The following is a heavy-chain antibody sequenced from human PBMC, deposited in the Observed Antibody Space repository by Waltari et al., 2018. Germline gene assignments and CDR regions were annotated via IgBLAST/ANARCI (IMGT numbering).Heavy chain of an antibody. J-gene: IGHJ4*02. CDR2: IYHSEST. CDR3: ARVGGYYFNFDY. D-gene: IGHD3-22*01. V-gene: IGHV4-30-2*01. Sequence: QLQLQESGSGLVKPSQTLSLTCAVSGGSISSSGYSWSWIRQPPGKGLEWIGYIYHSESTYYNPSLKSRVTISVDRSKNQFSLKLTSVTAADTAVYYCARVGGYYFNFDYWGQGNMVTVSS. CDR1: GGSISSSGYS.